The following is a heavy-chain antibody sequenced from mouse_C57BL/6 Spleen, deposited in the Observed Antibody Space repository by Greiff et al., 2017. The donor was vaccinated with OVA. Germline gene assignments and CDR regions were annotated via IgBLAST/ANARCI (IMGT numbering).Heavy chain of an antibody. Sequence: VQLQQPGAELVKPGASVKLSCKASGYTFTSYWMQWVKQRPGQGLEWIGEIDPSDSYTNYNQKFKGKATLTVDTSSSTAYMQLSSLTSEDSAVYYCARPLPHYYGSSLYWYFDVWGTGTTVTVSS. J-gene: IGHJ1*03. CDR3: ARPLPHYYGSSLYWYFDV. CDR1: GYTFTSYW. CDR2: IDPSDSYT. D-gene: IGHD1-1*01. V-gene: IGHV1-50*01.